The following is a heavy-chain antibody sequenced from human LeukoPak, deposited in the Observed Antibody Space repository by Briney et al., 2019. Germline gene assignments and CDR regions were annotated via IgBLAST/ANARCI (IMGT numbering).Heavy chain of an antibody. CDR1: GGSISSGNW. D-gene: IGHD3-3*01. CDR3: ARELAVLEWLSSDWFDP. Sequence: SGTLSLTCAVSGGSISSGNWWSWVRQPPAKGLEWIGEIYHSGRTNYNPSLMSRVAISVDTSKNQFSLKLSSVTAADTAVYYCARELAVLEWLSSDWFDPWGQGTLVTVSS. CDR2: IYHSGRT. V-gene: IGHV4-4*02. J-gene: IGHJ5*02.